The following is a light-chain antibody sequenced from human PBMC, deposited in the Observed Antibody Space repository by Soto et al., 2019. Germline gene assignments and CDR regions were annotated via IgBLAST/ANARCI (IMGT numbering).Light chain of an antibody. CDR1: QSVGSSF. CDR2: GAS. V-gene: IGKV3-20*01. Sequence: EIVWTQSPGTLSLSPGERATLSCRASQSVGSSFLAWYQQKPGQAPRLLIYGASSRATGIPDRFSGSGSGTDFTLTISRLETEDFAVYYCQQYGSSPLTFGGGTKVDIK. J-gene: IGKJ4*01. CDR3: QQYGSSPLT.